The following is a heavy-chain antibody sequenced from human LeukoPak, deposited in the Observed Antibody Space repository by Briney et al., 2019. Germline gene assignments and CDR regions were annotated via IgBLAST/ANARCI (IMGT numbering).Heavy chain of an antibody. J-gene: IGHJ4*02. Sequence: PGGSLRLSCAASGFTFSDYYMSWIRQAPGKGLEWVSYISSSGSTIYYADSVKGRFTISRDNAKNSLYLQMNSLRAEDTAVYYCTTGIEYFDWLLMGGYYFDYWGQGTLVTVSS. CDR2: ISSSGSTI. V-gene: IGHV3-11*01. CDR1: GFTFSDYY. D-gene: IGHD3-9*01. CDR3: TTGIEYFDWLLMGGYYFDY.